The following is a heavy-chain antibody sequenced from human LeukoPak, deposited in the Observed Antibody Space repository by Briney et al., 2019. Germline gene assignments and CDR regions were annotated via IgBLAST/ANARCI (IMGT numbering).Heavy chain of an antibody. CDR3: ARDIGDYGGNWFDP. D-gene: IGHD4-23*01. CDR1: GGSISSGGYY. V-gene: IGHV4-31*03. Sequence: PSETLSLTCTASGGSISSGGYYWSWIRQHPGKGLEWIGYIYYSGSTYYNPSLKSRVTISVDTSKNQFSLKLSSVTAADTAVCYCARDIGDYGGNWFDPWGQGTLVTVSS. CDR2: IYYSGST. J-gene: IGHJ5*02.